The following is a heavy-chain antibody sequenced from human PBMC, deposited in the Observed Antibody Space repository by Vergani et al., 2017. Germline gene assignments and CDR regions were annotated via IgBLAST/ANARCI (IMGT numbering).Heavy chain of an antibody. V-gene: IGHV3-30*01. J-gene: IGHJ4*02. CDR3: AGGRIAVAPLDY. D-gene: IGHD6-19*01. CDR1: GFTFSSYA. Sequence: VQLVESGGVVVQPGGSLRLSCAASGFTFSSYAMHWVRQAPGKGLEWVAVISYDGSNKYYADSVKGRFTISRDNSKNTLYLQMNSLRAEDTAVYYCAGGRIAVAPLDYWGQGTLVTVSS. CDR2: ISYDGSNK.